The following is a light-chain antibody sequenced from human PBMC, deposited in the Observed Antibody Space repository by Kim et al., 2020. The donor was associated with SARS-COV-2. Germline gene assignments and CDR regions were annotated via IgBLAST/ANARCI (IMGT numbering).Light chain of an antibody. V-gene: IGKV3-15*01. Sequence: IVMTQSPATLSVSPGERVTLSCRASQGVSDNLAWYQQKPGQPPRLLIYGASTRATGTPARFSGSGSGTEFTLDISSLQSEDFAVYYCQQYENWPPVTFGGGTKVDIK. CDR3: QQYENWPPVT. J-gene: IGKJ4*01. CDR2: GAS. CDR1: QGVSDN.